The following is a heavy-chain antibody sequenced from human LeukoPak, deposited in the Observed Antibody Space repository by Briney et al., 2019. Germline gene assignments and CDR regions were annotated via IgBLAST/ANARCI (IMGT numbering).Heavy chain of an antibody. J-gene: IGHJ2*01. CDR2: INPDGRDT. Sequence: PGGSLRLSCVVSGFTFNRCWMNWVRQAPGKGLEWVAHINPDGRDTYYVDSVKGRFTISRDNSKNTLYLQMNSLRAEDTAVYYCAKDRTVGASYWYFDLWGRGTLVTVSS. CDR3: AKDRTVGASYWYFDL. D-gene: IGHD1-26*01. CDR1: GFTFNRCW. V-gene: IGHV3-7*03.